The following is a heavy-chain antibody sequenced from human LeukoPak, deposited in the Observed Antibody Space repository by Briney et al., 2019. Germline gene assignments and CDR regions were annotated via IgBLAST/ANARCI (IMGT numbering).Heavy chain of an antibody. D-gene: IGHD3-10*01. CDR3: ARSAMSYSFDY. CDR1: GYTFTGYH. Sequence: ASVKVSCKPSGYTFTGYHMHWVRQATGQGLEWMGWMNPNSGNTGYAQKFQGRVTMTRNTSISTAYMELSSLRSEDTAVYYCARSAMSYSFDYWGQGILVTVSS. J-gene: IGHJ4*02. CDR2: MNPNSGNT. V-gene: IGHV1-8*02.